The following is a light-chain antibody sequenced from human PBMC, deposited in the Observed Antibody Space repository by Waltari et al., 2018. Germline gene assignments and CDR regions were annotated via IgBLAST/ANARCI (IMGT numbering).Light chain of an antibody. V-gene: IGLV2-14*01. CDR3: SSYTRRSYWV. CDR2: KFN. J-gene: IGLJ3*02. CDR1: SSDVGFYDF. Sequence: QSALTQPASVSGSPGQSITISCTGTSSDVGFYDFVSWFQQHPGKAPKVMIYKFNNRPSGVSNRFSGSKSANTASLTISGLQAEDEADYYCSSYTRRSYWVFGGGTQLTVL.